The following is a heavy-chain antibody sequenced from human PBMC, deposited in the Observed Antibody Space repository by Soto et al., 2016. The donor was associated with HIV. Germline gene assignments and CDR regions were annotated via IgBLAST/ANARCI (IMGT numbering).Heavy chain of an antibody. Sequence: EVQLVESGGGLVKPGGSLRLSCAASGFTFSSYSMNWVRQAPGKGLEWVSSISSSSSYIYYADSVKGRFTISRDNAKNSLYLQMNSLRAEDTAVYYCAGDRDIVATMSGSWGQGTLVTVSS. CDR1: GFTFSSYS. D-gene: IGHD5-12*01. V-gene: IGHV3-21*01. CDR3: AGDRDIVATMSGS. CDR2: ISSSSSYI. J-gene: IGHJ4*02.